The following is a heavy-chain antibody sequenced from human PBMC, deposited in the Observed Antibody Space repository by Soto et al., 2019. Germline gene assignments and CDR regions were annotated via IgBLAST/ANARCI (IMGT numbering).Heavy chain of an antibody. D-gene: IGHD3-3*01. V-gene: IGHV1-8*01. CDR3: ASQTTIFADDAFDI. CDR1: GYTFTSYD. Sequence: QVQLVQSGAEVKKPGASVKFSCKASGYTFTSYDINWVRQATGQGLEWMGWMNPNSGNTGYAQKVQGRVTMTRNTSISTAYMELSSLRSEDTAVYYCASQTTIFADDAFDIWGQGTMVTVSS. CDR2: MNPNSGNT. J-gene: IGHJ3*02.